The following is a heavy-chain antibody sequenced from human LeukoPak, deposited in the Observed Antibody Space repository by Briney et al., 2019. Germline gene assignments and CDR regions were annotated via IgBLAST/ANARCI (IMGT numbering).Heavy chain of an antibody. CDR1: GGSISSSSYY. D-gene: IGHD3-22*01. CDR3: ANHDSSGYYYFDY. J-gene: IGHJ4*02. Sequence: ETLSLTCTVSGGSISSSSYYWGWIRQPPGKGLEWVSTISGSGGSTYYADSVKGRFTISRDNSKNTLYLQMNSLRAEDTAVYYCANHDSSGYYYFDYWGQGTLVTVSS. CDR2: ISGSGGST. V-gene: IGHV3-23*01.